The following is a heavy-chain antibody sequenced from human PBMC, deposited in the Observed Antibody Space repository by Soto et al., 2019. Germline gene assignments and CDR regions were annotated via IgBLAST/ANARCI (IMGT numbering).Heavy chain of an antibody. Sequence: QITLRESGPTLVNPRQTLTLTCTFSGVSLSVSGMGVGWFRQPPGRALEWLALVYWDDDKRYSPSLRPRLTINKDTSKSQVVLTMTNVSSEDTATYSCAHLIEGAYFDYWGRGTPVTVSS. CDR3: AHLIEGAYFDY. J-gene: IGHJ4*02. CDR2: VYWDDDK. V-gene: IGHV2-5*02. CDR1: GVSLSVSGMG.